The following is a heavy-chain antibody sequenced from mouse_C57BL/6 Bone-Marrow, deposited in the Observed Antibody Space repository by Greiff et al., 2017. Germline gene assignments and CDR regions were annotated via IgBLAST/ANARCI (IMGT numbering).Heavy chain of an antibody. CDR2: IDPEDGDT. D-gene: IGHD2-2*01. V-gene: IGHV14-1*01. CDR1: GFNIKDYY. Sequence: EVQLQQSGAELVRPGASVKLSCTASGFNIKDYYMHWVKQRPEQGLEWIGRIDPEDGDTEYAPKFQGKATMPADTSSNTAYLQLSSLTSEDTAVYYCTLWLRRDYAMDYWGQGTSVTVSS. J-gene: IGHJ4*01. CDR3: TLWLRRDYAMDY.